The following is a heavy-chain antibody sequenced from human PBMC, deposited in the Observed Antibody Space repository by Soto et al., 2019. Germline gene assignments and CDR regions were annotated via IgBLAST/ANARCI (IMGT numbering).Heavy chain of an antibody. V-gene: IGHV3-33*01. CDR2: IWYDGSNK. CDR3: ARLQLLVGGYYYGLDV. Sequence: QVQLVESGGGVVQPGRSLRLSCAASGFTFSSYGMHWVRQAPGKGLEWVAVIWYDGSNKYYADSVKGRFTISRDNSKNTLYLQMNSLRAEDTAVCYCARLQLLVGGYYYGLDVWGQGTTVTVSS. J-gene: IGHJ6*02. CDR1: GFTFSSYG. D-gene: IGHD6-19*01.